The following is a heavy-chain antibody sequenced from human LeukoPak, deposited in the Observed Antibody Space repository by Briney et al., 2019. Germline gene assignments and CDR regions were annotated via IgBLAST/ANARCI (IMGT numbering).Heavy chain of an antibody. Sequence: GGSLRLSCAAFGFTFSSYSMNWVRQAPGKGLEWVSYISSSSSTIYYADSVKGRFTISRDNAKNSLYLQMNSLRAEDTAVYYCASDDYGDYGNFDYWGQGTLVTVSS. D-gene: IGHD4-17*01. V-gene: IGHV3-48*01. J-gene: IGHJ4*02. CDR2: ISSSSSTI. CDR3: ASDDYGDYGNFDY. CDR1: GFTFSSYS.